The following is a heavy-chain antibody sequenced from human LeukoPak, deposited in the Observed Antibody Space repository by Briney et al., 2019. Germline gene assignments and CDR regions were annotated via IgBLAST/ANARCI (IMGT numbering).Heavy chain of an antibody. D-gene: IGHD3-3*01. CDR1: GFTFDDYA. CDR2: ISWNSGSI. CDR3: AKDWSGYLYYFDY. J-gene: IGHJ4*02. Sequence: PGRSLRLSCAASGFTFDDYAMHWVRQAPGKGLEWVSAISWNSGSIGYADSVKGRFTISRDNAKNSLYLQMNSLRAEDTALYYCAKDWSGYLYYFDYWGQGTLVTVSS. V-gene: IGHV3-9*01.